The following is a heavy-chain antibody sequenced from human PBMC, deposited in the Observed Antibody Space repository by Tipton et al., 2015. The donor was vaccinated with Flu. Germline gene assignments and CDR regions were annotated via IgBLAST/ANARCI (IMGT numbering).Heavy chain of an antibody. Sequence: TLSLTCTVSGDSFTSHYWCWIRQPPGKGLERNGYMNYCGFTNYSPSLKSRVRISVDPSKKQFSLELSPVTAADTAVYYCARASLNNYFDAWGQGTLVTVSS. V-gene: IGHV4-59*11. CDR2: MNYCGFT. CDR3: ARASLNNYFDA. J-gene: IGHJ5*02. CDR1: GDSFTSHY.